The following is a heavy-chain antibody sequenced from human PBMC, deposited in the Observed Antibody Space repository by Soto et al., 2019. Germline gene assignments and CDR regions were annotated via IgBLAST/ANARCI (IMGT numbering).Heavy chain of an antibody. Sequence: GGSLRLSCAASGFTFRSLTMNWVRQAPGKGLEWVSTISSNSAYIYYTDALRGRFTISRDNAKNSLHLQMNSLRAEDTAVYYCTRDASRDSSARGWFDPWGPGTLVTVSS. CDR3: TRDASRDSSARGWFDP. CDR1: GFTFRSLT. J-gene: IGHJ5*02. V-gene: IGHV3-21*01. CDR2: ISSNSAYI. D-gene: IGHD6-13*01.